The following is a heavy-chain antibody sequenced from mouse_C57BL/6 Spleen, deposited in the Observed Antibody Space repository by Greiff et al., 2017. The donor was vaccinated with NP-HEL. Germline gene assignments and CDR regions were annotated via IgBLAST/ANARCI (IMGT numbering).Heavy chain of an antibody. Sequence: VQLKQSGPELVKPGASVKIPCKASGYTFTDYNMDWVKQSHGKSLEWIGDINPNNGGTIYNQKFKGKATLTVDKSSSTAYMELRSLTSEDTAVYYCARTDGYYSTWFAYWGQGTLVTVSA. J-gene: IGHJ3*01. V-gene: IGHV1-18*01. CDR1: GYTFTDYN. CDR3: ARTDGYYSTWFAY. D-gene: IGHD2-3*01. CDR2: INPNNGGT.